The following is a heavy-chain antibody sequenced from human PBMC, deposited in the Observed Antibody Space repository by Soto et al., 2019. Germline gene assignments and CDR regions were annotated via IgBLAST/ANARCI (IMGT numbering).Heavy chain of an antibody. CDR1: GGSISSYY. D-gene: IGHD2-15*01. Sequence: SETLSLTCTVSGGSISSYYWSLIRQPPGKGLEWIGYIYYSGSTNYNPSLKSRVTISVDTSKNQFSLKLNFMTAEDTAAYYCAPHVSCSGGSCQYDAFAIRGQGTMVTVSS. J-gene: IGHJ3*02. V-gene: IGHV4-59*12. CDR3: APHVSCSGGSCQYDAFAI. CDR2: IYYSGST.